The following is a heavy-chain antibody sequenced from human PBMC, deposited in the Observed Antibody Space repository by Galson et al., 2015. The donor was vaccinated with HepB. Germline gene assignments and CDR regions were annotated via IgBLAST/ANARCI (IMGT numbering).Heavy chain of an antibody. J-gene: IGHJ5*02. V-gene: IGHV1-69*13. CDR3: ARSRGGTAMVKFRFDP. D-gene: IGHD5-18*01. CDR1: RGAFSSYA. CDR2: FIPMFGSG. Sequence: SVKVSCKASRGAFSSYAFSWVRQAPGQGLEWMGSFIPMFGSGKSAQKFQGRLTLSADQSTSTVYMELSSLRSEDTAVYYCARSRGGTAMVKFRFDPWGQGTLVIVSS.